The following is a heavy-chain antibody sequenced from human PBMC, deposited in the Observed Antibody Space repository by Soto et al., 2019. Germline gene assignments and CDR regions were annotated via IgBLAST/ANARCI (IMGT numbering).Heavy chain of an antibody. CDR3: ARDYDILISVPGDY. J-gene: IGHJ4*02. D-gene: IGHD3-9*01. CDR1: GYTFTTYG. V-gene: IGHV1-18*01. CDR2: ISAYNGNT. Sequence: QVQLVQSGAEMKKPGASVKVSCKASGYTFTTYGINWGRQAPGQGLEWMGWISAYNGNTNYAQKLQGRVTMTTDTSTNTAYMEVRGLRSDDTAVYYCARDYDILISVPGDYWGQGTLVTVSS.